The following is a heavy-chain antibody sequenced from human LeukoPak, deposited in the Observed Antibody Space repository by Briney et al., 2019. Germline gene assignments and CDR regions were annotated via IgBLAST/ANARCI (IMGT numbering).Heavy chain of an antibody. D-gene: IGHD3-10*01. V-gene: IGHV1-69*05. CDR2: IIPIFGTA. Sequence: SVKVSCKASGGTFSSYAISWVRQAPGQGLEWMGRIIPIFGTANYAQKFQGRVTITTDESTSTAYMELSSLRSEDTAVYYCAGDPSGLLWFGEFQNWFDPWGQGTLVTVSS. CDR3: AGDPSGLLWFGEFQNWFDP. CDR1: GGTFSSYA. J-gene: IGHJ5*02.